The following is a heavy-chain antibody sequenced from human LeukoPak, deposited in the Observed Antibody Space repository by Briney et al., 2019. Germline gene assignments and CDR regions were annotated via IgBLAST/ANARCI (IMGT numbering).Heavy chain of an antibody. Sequence: GGHLKLSCAASGFTVSSNYMSWVRQAPGKGLEWVSVIYSGGTTYYADPVKGRFTISRDNAKNSLSLQMNSLRAEDTAVYYCVRDGGVSGYDLLDYWGQGTLVTVSS. CDR1: GFTVSSNY. V-gene: IGHV3-66*01. CDR2: IYSGGTT. CDR3: VRDGGVSGYDLLDY. J-gene: IGHJ4*02. D-gene: IGHD5-12*01.